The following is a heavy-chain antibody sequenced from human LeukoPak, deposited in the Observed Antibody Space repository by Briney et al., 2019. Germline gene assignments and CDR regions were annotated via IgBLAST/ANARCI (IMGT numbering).Heavy chain of an antibody. CDR3: ARADYYGSGSFDY. V-gene: IGHV4-59*01. CDR2: IYYSGST. Sequence: NSSETLSLTCTVSGGSISSYYWSWIRQPPGKGLEWIGYIYYSGSTNYNPSLKSRVTISVDTSKNQFSLKLSSVTAADTAVYYCARADYYGSGSFDYWGQGTLVTVSS. CDR1: GGSISSYY. D-gene: IGHD3-10*01. J-gene: IGHJ4*02.